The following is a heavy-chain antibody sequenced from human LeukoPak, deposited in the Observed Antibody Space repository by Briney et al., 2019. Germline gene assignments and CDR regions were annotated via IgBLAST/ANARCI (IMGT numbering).Heavy chain of an antibody. CDR1: GFTFSSYT. J-gene: IGHJ4*02. Sequence: GGSLRLSCAASGFTFSSYTMSWVRQAPGKGLEWVSTITTSDGNTYYADSVKGRFTISRDNSKNTLYLQMNSLRAEDTAVYYCATRVSTSRSFDYWGQGTLVTVSS. CDR3: ATRVSTSRSFDY. V-gene: IGHV3-23*01. CDR2: ITTSDGNT.